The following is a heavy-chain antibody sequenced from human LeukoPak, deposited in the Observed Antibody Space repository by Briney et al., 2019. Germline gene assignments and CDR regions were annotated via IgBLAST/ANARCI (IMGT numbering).Heavy chain of an antibody. J-gene: IGHJ4*02. Sequence: ASVKLSCKASGYTFTGYYMHWVRQAPGQGLEWMGWINPNSGGTNYAQKFQGRVTMTRDTSISTAYMELSSLRSDDTAVYYCARVDIVAGTQDDYWGQGTLVTVSS. D-gene: IGHD5-12*01. V-gene: IGHV1-2*02. CDR1: GYTFTGYY. CDR3: ARVDIVAGTQDDY. CDR2: INPNSGGT.